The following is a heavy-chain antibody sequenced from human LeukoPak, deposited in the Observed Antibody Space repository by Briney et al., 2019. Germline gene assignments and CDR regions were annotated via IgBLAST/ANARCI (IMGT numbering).Heavy chain of an antibody. CDR3: AKGSSYYDILTGYYYFDY. Sequence: GGSLRLSCAASGFTFSSYGMSWVRQAPGKGREGVSAISGSGGSAYYADSVKGRFTISRDNSKNTLYLQMNSLRAEDTAVYYCAKGSSYYDILTGYYYFDYWGQGTLVTVSS. V-gene: IGHV3-23*01. D-gene: IGHD3-9*01. CDR2: ISGSGGSA. CDR1: GFTFSSYG. J-gene: IGHJ4*02.